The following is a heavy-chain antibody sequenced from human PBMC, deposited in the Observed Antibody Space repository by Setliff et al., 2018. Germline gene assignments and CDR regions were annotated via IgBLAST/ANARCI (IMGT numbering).Heavy chain of an antibody. Sequence: TSETLLTCTVSGDPMSSRRYYWAWIRQPAGKGLEWIGQIYTSWSTNYNPSLKSRVTISLDTSNNQFSLSLSSVTAADTAVYYCARMSGFQYMDVWGKGTTVTVSS. V-gene: IGHV4-61*09. CDR3: ARMSGFQYMDV. J-gene: IGHJ6*03. CDR2: IYTSWST. D-gene: IGHD3-3*01. CDR1: GDPMSSRRYY.